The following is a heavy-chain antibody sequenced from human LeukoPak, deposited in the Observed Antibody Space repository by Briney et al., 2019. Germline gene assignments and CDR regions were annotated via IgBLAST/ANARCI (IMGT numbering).Heavy chain of an antibody. Sequence: GGSLRLSCAASGFTFSSYAMSWVRQAPGKGLEWVSAISGSGGSAYYADSVKGRFTISRDNSKNTLYLQMNSLRAEDTAVYYCANEPMVRGTFDYWGQGTLVTVSS. J-gene: IGHJ4*02. D-gene: IGHD3-10*01. CDR1: GFTFSSYA. CDR2: ISGSGGSA. V-gene: IGHV3-23*01. CDR3: ANEPMVRGTFDY.